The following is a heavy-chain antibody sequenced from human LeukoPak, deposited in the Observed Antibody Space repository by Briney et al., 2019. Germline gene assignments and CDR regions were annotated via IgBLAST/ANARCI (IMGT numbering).Heavy chain of an antibody. J-gene: IGHJ4*02. V-gene: IGHV5-51*01. CDR3: VRRGGQWSIHEN. Sequence: GESLKISCKASGYTFINHWLVWVRQWSGKGLEWIVSIYPGDSDNTHSPSLQGQVTMSDNKSTNLAYLRCSSLKASDTAMYYCVRRGGQWSIHENWGQGTLVTVSS. CDR1: GYTFINHW. D-gene: IGHD6-19*01. CDR2: IYPGDSDN.